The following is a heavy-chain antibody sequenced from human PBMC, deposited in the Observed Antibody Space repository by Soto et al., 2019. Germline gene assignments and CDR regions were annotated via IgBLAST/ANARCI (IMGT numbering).Heavy chain of an antibody. CDR2: IYHSGST. CDR3: ARVGYSYGIDY. V-gene: IGHV4-30-2*05. J-gene: IGHJ4*02. D-gene: IGHD5-18*01. CDR1: GGSISSGGYS. Sequence: SETXSLTCAVSGGSISSGGYSWSWIRQPPGKGLEWIGYIYHSGSTYYNPSLKSRVTISVDRSKNQFSLKLSSVTAADTAVYYCARVGYSYGIDYWGQGTLVTVSS.